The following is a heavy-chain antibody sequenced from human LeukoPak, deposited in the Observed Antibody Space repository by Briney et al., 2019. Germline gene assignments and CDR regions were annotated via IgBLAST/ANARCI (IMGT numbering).Heavy chain of an antibody. D-gene: IGHD1-26*01. V-gene: IGHV1-18*01. Sequence: LEASVKVSCKASGYTFTSYGISWVRQAPGQGLEWMGWISAYNGNTNYAQKLQGRVTMTTDTSTSTAYMELRSLRSDDTAVYYCARDQRVGGSYYRVPPEFDYWGQGTLVTVSS. CDR2: ISAYNGNT. CDR1: GYTFTSYG. CDR3: ARDQRVGGSYYRVPPEFDY. J-gene: IGHJ4*02.